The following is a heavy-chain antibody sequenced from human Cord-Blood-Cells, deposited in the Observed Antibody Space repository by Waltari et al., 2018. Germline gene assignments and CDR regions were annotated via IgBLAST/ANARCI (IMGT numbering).Heavy chain of an antibody. CDR1: GGSISSSSYY. CDR3: ARPIYGSVFPFDY. J-gene: IGHJ4*02. Sequence: QLQLQESGPGLVKPSETLSLTCTVSGGSISSSSYYWAWIRQPPGKGLEWIGSIYYSGSTYYNPSLKSRVTISVDTSKNQFSLKLSSVTTADTAVYYCARPIYGSVFPFDYWGQGTLVTVSS. V-gene: IGHV4-39*01. CDR2: IYYSGST. D-gene: IGHD3-10*01.